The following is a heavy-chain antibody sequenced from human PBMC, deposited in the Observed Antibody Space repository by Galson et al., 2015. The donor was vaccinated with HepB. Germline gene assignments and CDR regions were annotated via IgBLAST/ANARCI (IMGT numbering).Heavy chain of an antibody. J-gene: IGHJ6*02. CDR1: RFTFRNAW. V-gene: IGHV3-15*01. D-gene: IGHD3-16*01. CDR3: TTDPDWGSGGARNVDV. Sequence: SLRLSCAASRFTFRNAWMSWVRQAPGKGLEWVGRIKNKADGGTTDYAAPVKGRFTISRDDSKNMLFLQMNSPKTEDTAVYYCTTDPDWGSGGARNVDVWGQGTTVSVSS. CDR2: IKNKADGGTT.